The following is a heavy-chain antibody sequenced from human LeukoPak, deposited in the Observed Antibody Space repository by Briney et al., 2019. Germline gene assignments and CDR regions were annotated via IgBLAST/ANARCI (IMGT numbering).Heavy chain of an antibody. V-gene: IGHV4-4*02. Sequence: SETLSLTCAVSGGSISSSNWWSWVRQPPGKGLEWIGEIYHSGSTNYNPSLKSRVTISVDKSKNQFSLKLSSVTAADTAVYYCARDAYYDFWSGSGAFDIWGQGTTVTVSS. J-gene: IGHJ3*02. CDR3: ARDAYYDFWSGSGAFDI. CDR1: GGSISSSNW. CDR2: IYHSGST. D-gene: IGHD3-3*01.